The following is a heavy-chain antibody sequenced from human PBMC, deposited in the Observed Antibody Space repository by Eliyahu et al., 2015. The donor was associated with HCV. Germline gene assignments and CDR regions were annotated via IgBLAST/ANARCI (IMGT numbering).Heavy chain of an antibody. Sequence: QITLKESGPTLVKPTQTLTLTCTFXGFSLXTSGVGVGWIRQPPGKALEWLALSYWDDDKRYSPSXKSRLTITKDTAKNQVVLTMTNMDPVDTATYYCAHLWMTTVTQSFDYWGQGTLVTVSS. CDR2: SYWDDDK. CDR1: GFSLXTSGVG. CDR3: AHLWMTTVTQSFDY. V-gene: IGHV2-5*02. J-gene: IGHJ4*02. D-gene: IGHD4-17*01.